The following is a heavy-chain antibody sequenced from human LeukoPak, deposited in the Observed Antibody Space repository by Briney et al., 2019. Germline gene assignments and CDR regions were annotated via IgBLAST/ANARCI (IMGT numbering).Heavy chain of an antibody. Sequence: ASVKVSCKASGYTFTNYYMHWVRQAPGQGLEWMGMITPSGGGTSYAQKFQGRVTITRDTSTSTVYMELTSLRSEDTAVYFCARGQTSSDVDSWAQGTLVTVSS. CDR2: ITPSGGGT. CDR3: ARGQTSSDVDS. CDR1: GYTFTNYY. D-gene: IGHD6-25*01. V-gene: IGHV1-46*01. J-gene: IGHJ4*02.